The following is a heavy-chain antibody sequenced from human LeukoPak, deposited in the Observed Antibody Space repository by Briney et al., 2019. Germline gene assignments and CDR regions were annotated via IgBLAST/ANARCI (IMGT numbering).Heavy chain of an antibody. CDR3: ARVKDYVGAFDI. Sequence: PSETLSLTCTVSGGSISSYYWSWIRQPPGKGLEWIGYIYYSGSTNYNPSLKSRVTISVDTSKNQFSLKLSSVTAADTAVYYCARVKDYVGAFDIWGQGTMVTVSS. CDR2: IYYSGST. D-gene: IGHD4-23*01. CDR1: GGSISSYY. J-gene: IGHJ3*02. V-gene: IGHV4-59*01.